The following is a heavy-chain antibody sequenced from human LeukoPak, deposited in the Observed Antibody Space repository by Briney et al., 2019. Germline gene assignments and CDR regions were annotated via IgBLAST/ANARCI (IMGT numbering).Heavy chain of an antibody. CDR1: GFTFGDYA. CDR2: IRSKANGGTT. CDR3: ASSRRYGEFVFDY. D-gene: IGHD3-10*01. J-gene: IGHJ4*02. V-gene: IGHV3-49*03. Sequence: PGGSLRLSCTASGFTFGDYAMSCFRQAPGKGLEWVGFIRSKANGGTTDYAASVKGRFAISRDDSKRSLYLQMNRLKTEATAVYYCASSRRYGEFVFDYWGQGSLVTVPS.